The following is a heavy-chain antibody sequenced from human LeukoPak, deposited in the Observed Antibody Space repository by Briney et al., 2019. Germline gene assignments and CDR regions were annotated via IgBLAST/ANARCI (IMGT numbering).Heavy chain of an antibody. CDR3: AKHVRTGTSVSWFDP. V-gene: IGHV3-23*01. Sequence: GGSLRLSCAGSGFTFSAYAMSWVRQAPGKGLGCVSTINDNGGATFYAESVKGRFTISRDNSKNTLSLQMNSLRAEDTAVYYCAKHVRTGTSVSWFDPWGQGTLVTVSS. J-gene: IGHJ5*02. CDR2: INDNGGAT. CDR1: GFTFSAYA. D-gene: IGHD1-1*01.